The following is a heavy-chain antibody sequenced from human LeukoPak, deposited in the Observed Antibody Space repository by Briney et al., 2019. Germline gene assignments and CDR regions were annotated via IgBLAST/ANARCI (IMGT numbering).Heavy chain of an antibody. CDR2: ISGSGGST. CDR3: AKELLAASYYYYYYGMDV. Sequence: GGSLRLSCAASGFTLTNARMSWVRQAPGKGLEWVSVISGSGGSTCYADSVKGRFTISRDNSKNTLYLQMNSLRAEDTAVYYCAKELLAASYYYYYYGMDVWGQGTTVTVSS. J-gene: IGHJ6*02. CDR1: GFTLTNAR. V-gene: IGHV3-23*01. D-gene: IGHD6-13*01.